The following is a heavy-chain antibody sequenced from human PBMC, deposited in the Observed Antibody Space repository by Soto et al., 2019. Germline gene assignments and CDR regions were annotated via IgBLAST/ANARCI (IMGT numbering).Heavy chain of an antibody. D-gene: IGHD2-8*01. CDR1: GFSFAGYA. V-gene: IGHV3-23*01. J-gene: IGHJ6*02. CDR2: ISGGGGST. Sequence: GGSLRLSCAASGFSFAGYALTWVRLAPGKGLEWVASISGGGGSTYYTDSVKGRFSISRDNSNRVVYLQMGSLTAGDTAVYYCAKTETFNGRNYGMDVWGQGTTVTVSS. CDR3: AKTETFNGRNYGMDV.